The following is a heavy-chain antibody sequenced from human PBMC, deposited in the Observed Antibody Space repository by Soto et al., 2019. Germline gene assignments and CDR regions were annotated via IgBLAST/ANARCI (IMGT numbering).Heavy chain of an antibody. CDR3: ASVRGYRYGWLNWFDP. V-gene: IGHV4-34*01. CDR1: GGSFSGYY. J-gene: IGHJ5*02. CDR2: INHSGDT. D-gene: IGHD5-18*01. Sequence: SETLSLTCAVYGGSFSGYYWSWIRQPPGKGLEWIGEINHSGDTNYNPSLKSRVAISVDTSKNQFSLKLSSVTAADTAVYYCASVRGYRYGWLNWFDPWGQGTPVTVAS.